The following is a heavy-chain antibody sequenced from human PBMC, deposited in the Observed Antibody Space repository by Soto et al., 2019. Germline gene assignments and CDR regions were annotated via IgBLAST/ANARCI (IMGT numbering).Heavy chain of an antibody. D-gene: IGHD3-3*01. CDR1: GFTFSSYA. CDR3: AKDQSYDFWRGYNSNWFDT. J-gene: IGHJ5*02. V-gene: IGHV3-23*01. Sequence: PGGSLRLSCAASGFTFSSYAMSWVRQAPGKGLEWVSAISGSGGSTYYADSVKGRFTISRDNSKNTLYLQMNSLRAEDTAVYYCAKDQSYDFWRGYNSNWFDTWGQGTLVTVSS. CDR2: ISGSGGST.